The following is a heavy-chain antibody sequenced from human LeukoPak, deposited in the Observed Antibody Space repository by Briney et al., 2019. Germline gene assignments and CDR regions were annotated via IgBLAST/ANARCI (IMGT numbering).Heavy chain of an antibody. J-gene: IGHJ4*02. CDR2: INPNSGGT. CDR3: ARVHSYYDSSGYYVY. D-gene: IGHD3-22*01. CDR1: GYTFTGYY. Sequence: GASVKVSCKASGYTFTGYYMHWVRQAPGQGLEWMGWINPNSGGTNYAQKFQGRVTMTRDTSISTAYMELSRLRSDDTAVYYCARVHSYYDSSGYYVYWGQGTLVTVSS. V-gene: IGHV1-2*02.